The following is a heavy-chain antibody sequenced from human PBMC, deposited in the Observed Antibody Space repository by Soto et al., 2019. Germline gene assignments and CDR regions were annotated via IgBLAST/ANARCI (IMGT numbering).Heavy chain of an antibody. CDR2: VSGSGGPT. D-gene: IGHD6-19*01. Sequence: GGSLRLSCAASGFTFSNYAMNWVRQAPGKGLEWVSAVSGSGGPTYNADSVRGRFTISRDNSKNTLYLQMNSLRAEDTAVYYCAKMIFGSGSGWIDSWGQGALVTVSS. V-gene: IGHV3-23*01. CDR3: AKMIFGSGSGWIDS. J-gene: IGHJ4*02. CDR1: GFTFSNYA.